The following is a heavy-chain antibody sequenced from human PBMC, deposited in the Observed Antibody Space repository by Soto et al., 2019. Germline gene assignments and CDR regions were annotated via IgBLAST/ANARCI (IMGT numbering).Heavy chain of an antibody. Sequence: QVQLQESGPGLVKPSETLSLTCTVSGGSVSSGSYYWSWIRQPPGKGLEWIGYIYYSGSTNYNPSLKSRVTIPVDTSKNQFSLKLSSVTAADTAVYYCASVSSSGYYYYLGYWGQGTLVTVSS. CDR1: GGSVSSGSYY. D-gene: IGHD3-22*01. V-gene: IGHV4-61*01. J-gene: IGHJ4*02. CDR3: ASVSSSGYYYYLGY. CDR2: IYYSGST.